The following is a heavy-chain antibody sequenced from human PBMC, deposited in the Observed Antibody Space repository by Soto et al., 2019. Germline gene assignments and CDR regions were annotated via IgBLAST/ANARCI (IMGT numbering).Heavy chain of an antibody. CDR2: ISYSGST. Sequence: PSETLSLTSTVSGGPVSNYYWSWIRQPPGKGLEWIGYISYSGSTNYNPSLKSRVTISLDRSENQFSLKLTSVTAADTAVYYCARVSHYYDLDYWGQGTLVTVSS. V-gene: IGHV4-59*02. CDR1: GGPVSNYY. J-gene: IGHJ4*02. D-gene: IGHD3-22*01. CDR3: ARVSHYYDLDY.